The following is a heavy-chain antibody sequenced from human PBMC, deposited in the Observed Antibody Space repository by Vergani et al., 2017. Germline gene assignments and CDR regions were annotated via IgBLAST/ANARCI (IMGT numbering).Heavy chain of an antibody. J-gene: IGHJ5*02. Sequence: QVPLVQSGAEVKKPGASVKVSCKASGYTFTSSSVSWLRQAPGQGLEWLGWITVYNGNTQYAKKFQGRITITADTSTSTAFMELRNLRSDDTAIYYCARDPYDFWTGPLDPWGQGTLVTVSS. D-gene: IGHD3/OR15-3a*01. CDR1: GYTFTSSS. CDR3: ARDPYDFWTGPLDP. CDR2: ITVYNGNT. V-gene: IGHV1-18*01.